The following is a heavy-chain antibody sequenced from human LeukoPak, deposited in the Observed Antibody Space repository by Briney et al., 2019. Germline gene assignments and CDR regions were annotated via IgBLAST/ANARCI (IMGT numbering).Heavy chain of an antibody. D-gene: IGHD2-2*01. CDR2: ISRSGGSI. J-gene: IGHJ3*02. CDR1: EFTFSSHS. Sequence: KPGGSLRLSCAASEFTFSSHSMNWVRQAPGKGLEWVSSISRSGGSIYYADSLKGRFTISRDNAKNSLYLQMNSLRAEDTAVYFCARSLKVSAALDVFDIWGQGTMVTVPS. CDR3: ARSLKVSAALDVFDI. V-gene: IGHV3-21*01.